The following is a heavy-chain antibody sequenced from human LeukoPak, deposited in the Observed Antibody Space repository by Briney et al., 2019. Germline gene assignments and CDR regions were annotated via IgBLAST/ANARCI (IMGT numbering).Heavy chain of an antibody. CDR2: INHSGST. V-gene: IGHV4-34*01. Sequence: PSETLSLTCAVYGGSFSGYYWSWIRQPQGKGLEWIGEINHSGSTNYNPSLKSRVTISVDTSKNQFSLKLSSVTAADTAVYYCANIAAPPRGWFGFDPWGQGTLVTVSS. CDR1: GGSFSGYY. CDR3: ANIAAPPRGWFGFDP. J-gene: IGHJ5*02. D-gene: IGHD6-6*01.